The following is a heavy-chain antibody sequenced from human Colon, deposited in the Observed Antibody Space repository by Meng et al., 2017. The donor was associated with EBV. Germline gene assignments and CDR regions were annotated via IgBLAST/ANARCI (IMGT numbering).Heavy chain of an antibody. CDR1: GVSISSNIR. Sequence: QVQAQGSGPGLVKPSGTLSLTCGVSGVSISSNIRWTWVRQPPGKGLEWIGDIDDSGSTNYNPSLNSRISISLDKSKNHFSLKVNSVTAADTAVYYCARGKQDAWELLAYWGQGALVTVSS. D-gene: IGHD1-26*01. CDR2: IDDSGST. V-gene: IGHV4-4*02. J-gene: IGHJ4*02. CDR3: ARGKQDAWELLAY.